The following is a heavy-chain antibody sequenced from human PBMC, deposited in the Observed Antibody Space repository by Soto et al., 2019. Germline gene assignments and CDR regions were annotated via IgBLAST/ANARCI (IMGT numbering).Heavy chain of an antibody. D-gene: IGHD3-22*01. V-gene: IGHV3-33*01. CDR3: AREEYYDSSGYWYYFDY. CDR1: GFTFSSYG. CDR2: IWYDGSNK. J-gene: IGHJ4*02. Sequence: GSLRLSCAASGFTFSSYGMHWVRQAPGKGLEWVAVIWYDGSNKYYADSVKGRFTISRDNSKNTLYLQMNSLRAEDTAVYYCAREEYYDSSGYWYYFDYWGQGTLVTVSS.